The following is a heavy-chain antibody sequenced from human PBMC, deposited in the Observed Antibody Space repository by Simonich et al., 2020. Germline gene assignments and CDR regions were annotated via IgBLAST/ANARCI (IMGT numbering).Heavy chain of an antibody. Sequence: EVQLVESGGGLVKPGGSLRLSCAASGFTFSSYSMNWVRQAPGKGLGWVSSIRSSSSYIYYADSVKGRFTISRDNAKNSLYLQMNSLRAEDTAVYYCARDVDTAMVFDYWGQGTLVTVSS. V-gene: IGHV3-21*01. CDR1: GFTFSSYS. D-gene: IGHD5-18*01. J-gene: IGHJ4*02. CDR2: IRSSSSYI. CDR3: ARDVDTAMVFDY.